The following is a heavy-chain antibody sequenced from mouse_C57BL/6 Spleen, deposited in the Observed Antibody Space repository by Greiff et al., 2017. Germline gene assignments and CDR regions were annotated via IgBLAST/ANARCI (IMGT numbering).Heavy chain of an antibody. V-gene: IGHV1-52*01. CDR2: IDPSDSET. CDR1: GYTFTSYW. D-gene: IGHD4-1*01. J-gene: IGHJ1*03. CDR3: ARNWALYFDV. Sequence: QVHVKQPGAELVRPGSSVKLSCKASGYTFTSYWMHWVKQRPIQGLEWIGNIDPSDSETHYNQKFKDKATMTVDKSSSTAYMQLSSLTSEDSAVYYCARNWALYFDVWGTGTTVTVSS.